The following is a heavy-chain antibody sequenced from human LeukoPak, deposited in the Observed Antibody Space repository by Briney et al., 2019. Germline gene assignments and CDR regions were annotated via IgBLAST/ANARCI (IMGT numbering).Heavy chain of an antibody. V-gene: IGHV5-51*01. Sequence: GESLRISCKGSGYSFTDYWIGWVSQMPGEGLQWMGIIYPDDSDIRYSPSFQGQVTISADKSIITAYLQWSSLKASDTAMYYCARHGRGSRSPNAFDIWGQGTMVTVSS. CDR2: IYPDDSDI. J-gene: IGHJ3*02. CDR1: GYSFTDYW. CDR3: ARHGRGSRSPNAFDI. D-gene: IGHD3-10*01.